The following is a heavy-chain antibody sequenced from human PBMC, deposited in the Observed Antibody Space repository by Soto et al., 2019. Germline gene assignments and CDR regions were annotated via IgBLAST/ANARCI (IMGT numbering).Heavy chain of an antibody. J-gene: IGHJ4*02. CDR3: AKTINYYDSSGPYPSYFDY. CDR1: GFTFSSYA. CDR2: ISGSGGST. V-gene: IGHV3-23*01. Sequence: GGSLRPSCAASGFTFSSYAMSWVRQAPGKGLEWVSAISGSGGSTYYADSVKGRFTISRDNSKNTLYLQMNSLRAEDTAVYYCAKTINYYDSSGPYPSYFDYWGQGTLVTVSS. D-gene: IGHD3-22*01.